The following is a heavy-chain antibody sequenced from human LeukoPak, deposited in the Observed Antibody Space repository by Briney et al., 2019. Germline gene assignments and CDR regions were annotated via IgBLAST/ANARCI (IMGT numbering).Heavy chain of an antibody. CDR1: GGSFYGYS. CDR3: ARGHPPVVAVRTNWFDP. CDR2: IDDSGST. D-gene: IGHD2-15*01. V-gene: IGHV4-34*01. Sequence: PSETLSLTCGVYGGSFYGYSWTWIRQPPGKGLEWIGDIDDSGSTNYKPSLRSRLSISIGTSKKQFSLRLRSVTAADTAVYYCARGHPPVVAVRTNWFDPWGQGIPVTVSS. J-gene: IGHJ5*02.